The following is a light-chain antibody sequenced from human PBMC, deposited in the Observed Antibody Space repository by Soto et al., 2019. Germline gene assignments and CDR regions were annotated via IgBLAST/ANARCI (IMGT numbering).Light chain of an antibody. Sequence: QSVLTQPPSASGSPGQSVTISCTGTSSDVGACNYVSWFQQHPGKAPKLMIYEVSKRPSGVPDRFSGSKSGSTASLTVSGLQAEDEADYYCGSCAGRNNVVFGGGPKLTVL. J-gene: IGLJ2*01. CDR3: GSCAGRNNVV. CDR1: SSDVGACNY. CDR2: EVS. V-gene: IGLV2-8*01.